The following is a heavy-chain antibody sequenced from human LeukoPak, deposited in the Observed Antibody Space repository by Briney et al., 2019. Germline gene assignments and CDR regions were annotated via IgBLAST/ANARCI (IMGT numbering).Heavy chain of an antibody. CDR1: SFTFTYAW. Sequence: PGGSLRLSCAVSSFTFTYAWMGWVRQAPGKGPEWVGRIRPKIEGGTADYAAPVKGRFTMSRDDSKNMVYLQMNSLKTEDTAVYYCTTEDHQEESSGFDYWGQGTLVTVSS. D-gene: IGHD3-10*01. J-gene: IGHJ4*02. CDR3: TTEDHQEESSGFDY. V-gene: IGHV3-15*07. CDR2: IRPKIEGGTA.